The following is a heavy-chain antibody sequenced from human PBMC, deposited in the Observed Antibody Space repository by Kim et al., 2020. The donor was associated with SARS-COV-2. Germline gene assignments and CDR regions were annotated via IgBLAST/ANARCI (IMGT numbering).Heavy chain of an antibody. CDR3: ARRAGWGSGCYADFDY. J-gene: IGHJ4*02. CDR1: GYSFTSYW. V-gene: IGHV5-51*01. Sequence: GESLKISCKGSGYSFTSYWIGWVRQMPGKGLEWMGIIYPGDSDTRYSPSFQGQVTISADKSISTAYLQWSSLKASDTAMYYCARRAGWGSGCYADFDYWGQGTLVTVSS. D-gene: IGHD6-19*01. CDR2: IYPGDSDT.